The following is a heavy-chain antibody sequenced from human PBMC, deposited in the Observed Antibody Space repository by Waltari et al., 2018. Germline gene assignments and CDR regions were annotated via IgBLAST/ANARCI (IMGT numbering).Heavy chain of an antibody. V-gene: IGHV4-59*01. CDR1: GGSISSYY. Sequence: QVQLQESGPGLVKPSETLSLTCTVSGGSISSYYWSWIRQPPGKGLEWIGYIYYSGSTNYNPSLKSRVTISVDTSKNQFSLKLSSVTAADTAVYYCARSHCSGGSCYIYWGQGTLVTVSS. CDR3: ARSHCSGGSCYIY. CDR2: IYYSGST. D-gene: IGHD2-15*01. J-gene: IGHJ4*02.